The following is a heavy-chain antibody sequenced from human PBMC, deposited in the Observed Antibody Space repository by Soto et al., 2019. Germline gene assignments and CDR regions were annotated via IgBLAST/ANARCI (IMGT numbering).Heavy chain of an antibody. CDR3: ARDYCSGGSCYSDY. CDR2: ISAYNGNT. J-gene: IGHJ4*02. CDR1: GYTFTSYG. D-gene: IGHD2-15*01. Sequence: GASVKVSCKASGYTFTSYGISWVRQAPGQGLEWMGWISAYNGNTNYAQKLQGRVTMTTDTSTSTAYMELRSLRSDDTAVYFCARDYCSGGSCYSDYWGQGTLVTVSS. V-gene: IGHV1-18*01.